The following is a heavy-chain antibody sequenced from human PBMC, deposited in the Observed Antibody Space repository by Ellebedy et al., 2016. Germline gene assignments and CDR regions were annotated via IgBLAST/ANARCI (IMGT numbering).Heavy chain of an antibody. CDR3: AKGPKSNYYYYMDV. J-gene: IGHJ6*03. CDR1: GFTFSSYG. CDR2: ISYDGSNK. V-gene: IGHV3-30*18. Sequence: GESLKISXAASGFTFSSYGMHWVRQAPGKGLEWVAVISYDGSNKYYADSVKGRFTISRDNSKNTLYLQMNSLRAEDTAVYYCAKGPKSNYYYYMDVWGKGTTVTVSS.